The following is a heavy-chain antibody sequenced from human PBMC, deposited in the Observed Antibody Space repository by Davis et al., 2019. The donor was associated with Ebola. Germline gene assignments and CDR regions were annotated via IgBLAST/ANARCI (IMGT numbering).Heavy chain of an antibody. D-gene: IGHD3-3*02. V-gene: IGHV3-33*01. CDR1: GFSLGPHG. CDR3: ARGYISSWGDY. Sequence: GESLKISCATSGFSLGPHGMHWIRQAPGKGLEWVAMSVNDATTQYYGDSVRGRFTISRDNPRKMMYLQMNNLRVQDTAVYYCARGYISSWGDYWGQGTLVTVSS. CDR2: SVNDATTQ. J-gene: IGHJ4*02.